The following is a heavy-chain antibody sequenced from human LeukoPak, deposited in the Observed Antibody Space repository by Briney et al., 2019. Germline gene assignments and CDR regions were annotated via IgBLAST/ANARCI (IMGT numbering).Heavy chain of an antibody. CDR2: ISYDGSNK. Sequence: PGGSLRLSCAASGFTFSGYAMHWVRQAPGKGLEWVAVISYDGSNKYYADSVKGRFTISRDNSKNTLYLQMNSLRAEDTAVYYCAREGAIWGQGTMVTVSP. J-gene: IGHJ3*02. CDR3: AREGAI. D-gene: IGHD1-26*01. V-gene: IGHV3-30-3*01. CDR1: GFTFSGYA.